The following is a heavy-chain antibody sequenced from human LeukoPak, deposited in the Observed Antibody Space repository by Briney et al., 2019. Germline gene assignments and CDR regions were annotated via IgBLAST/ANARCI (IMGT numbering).Heavy chain of an antibody. CDR1: DYSISTGYY. D-gene: IGHD4-17*01. CDR2: IYTSGTT. V-gene: IGHV4-4*07. CDR3: ARLSTVTTSFDY. Sequence: SETLSLNCTVSDYSISTGYYWGWIRQPAGKGLEWIGRIYTSGTTHYNPSLKSRVTMSVDTSKNQFSLKLSSVTVADTAVYYCARLSTVTTSFDYWGQGTLVTVSS. J-gene: IGHJ4*02.